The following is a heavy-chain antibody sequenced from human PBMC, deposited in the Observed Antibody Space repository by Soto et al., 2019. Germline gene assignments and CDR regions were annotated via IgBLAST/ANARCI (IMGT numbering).Heavy chain of an antibody. CDR2: IYYSGST. V-gene: IGHV4-31*03. Sequence: SVTLSLPCSVSGGSISSGGYYWSWLRPHPGKGLEWLGYIYYSGSTYYNPSCKRRVTISVDTSKNQFSLKLSSVTAADTAECYCARETWHIVATISPRASYDGKDVWGQGTTV. D-gene: IGHD5-12*01. J-gene: IGHJ6*02. CDR1: GGSISSGGYY. CDR3: ARETWHIVATISPRASYDGKDV.